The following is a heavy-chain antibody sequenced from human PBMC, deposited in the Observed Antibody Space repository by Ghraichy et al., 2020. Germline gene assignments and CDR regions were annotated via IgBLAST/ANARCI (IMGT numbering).Heavy chain of an antibody. D-gene: IGHD4-17*01. V-gene: IGHV4-39*01. CDR1: GDSINRDNYY. CDR3: ARHYYVDSNWDH. Sequence: SETLSLTCSVAGDSINRDNYYWGWIRQPPGKGPEWIGNIYYTGSTYYNPSLKSRVTMSVDTSKNQFSLKVNSVTAADTAVYFCARHYYVDSNWDHWGRGTLVTVS. J-gene: IGHJ1*01. CDR2: IYYTGST.